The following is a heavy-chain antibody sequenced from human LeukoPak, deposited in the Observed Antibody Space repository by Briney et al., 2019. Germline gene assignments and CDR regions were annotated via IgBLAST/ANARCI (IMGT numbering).Heavy chain of an antibody. Sequence: GGSLRLSCAASGFTFSIYGMHWVRQAPGKGLEWVAVISYDGGTSVCADPMKGRFTISRDNSKNTLYLQMDSLGVEDTAMYYCAKVGKSGRSLAPYGVDVWGQGTTVIVSS. V-gene: IGHV3-30*18. CDR2: ISYDGGTS. CDR3: AKVGKSGRSLAPYGVDV. CDR1: GFTFSIYG. J-gene: IGHJ6*02. D-gene: IGHD1-26*01.